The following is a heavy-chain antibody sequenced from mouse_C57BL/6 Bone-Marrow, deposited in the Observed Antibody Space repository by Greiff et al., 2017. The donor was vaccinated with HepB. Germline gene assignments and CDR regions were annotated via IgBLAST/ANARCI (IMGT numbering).Heavy chain of an antibody. D-gene: IGHD2-2*01. CDR3: ARWGLRAWFAY. J-gene: IGHJ3*01. CDR2: IDPSDSYT. Sequence: QVQLKQPGAELVKPGASVKLSCKASGYTFTSYWMQWVKQRPGQGLEWIGEIDPSDSYTNYNQKFKGKATLTVDTSSSTAYMQLSSLTSEDSAVYYCARWGLRAWFAYWGQGTLVTVSA. V-gene: IGHV1-50*01. CDR1: GYTFTSYW.